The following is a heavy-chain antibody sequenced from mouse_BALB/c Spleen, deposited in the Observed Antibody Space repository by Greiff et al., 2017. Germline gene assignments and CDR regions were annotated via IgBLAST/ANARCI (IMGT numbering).Heavy chain of an antibody. J-gene: IGHJ4*01. CDR1: GFTFTDYY. CDR3: ARAYDGAMDY. D-gene: IGHD1-2*01. V-gene: IGHV7-3*02. CDR2: IRNKANGYTT. Sequence: EVKLVESGGGLVQPGGSLRLSCATSGFTFTDYYMSWVRQPPGKALEWLGFIRNKANGYTTEYSASVKGRFTISRDNSQSILYLQMNTLRAEDSATYYCARAYDGAMDYWGQGTSVTVSS.